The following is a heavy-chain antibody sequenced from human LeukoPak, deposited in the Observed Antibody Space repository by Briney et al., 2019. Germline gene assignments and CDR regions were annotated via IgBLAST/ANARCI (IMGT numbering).Heavy chain of an antibody. CDR1: GYTFTSYA. V-gene: IGHV1-18*01. J-gene: IGHJ4*02. Sequence: ASVKVSCKASGYTFTSYAISWVRQAPGQGLEWMGWINAYNGNTNYAQKLQGRVTMTTDTSTSTAYMELRSLRFDDTAVYYCARRQGTILSFDCWGQGTLSPSPQ. D-gene: IGHD1-1*01. CDR3: ARRQGTILSFDC. CDR2: INAYNGNT.